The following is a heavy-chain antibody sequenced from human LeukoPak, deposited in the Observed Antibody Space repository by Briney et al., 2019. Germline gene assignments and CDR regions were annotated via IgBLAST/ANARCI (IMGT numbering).Heavy chain of an antibody. CDR1: GYTFTSYG. D-gene: IGHD1-26*01. Sequence: ASVKVSCKASGYTFTSYGISWVRQAPGQGLEWMGWISAYNGNTNYAQKLQGRVTMTTDTSTSTAYMELRSLRSDDTAVYYCARTDLRGSYHLPRPWGQGTLVTVSS. CDR3: ARTDLRGSYHLPRP. CDR2: ISAYNGNT. J-gene: IGHJ5*02. V-gene: IGHV1-18*01.